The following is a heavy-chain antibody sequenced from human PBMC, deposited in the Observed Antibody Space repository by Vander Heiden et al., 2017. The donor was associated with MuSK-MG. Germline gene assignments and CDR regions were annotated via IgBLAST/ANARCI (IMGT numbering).Heavy chain of an antibody. J-gene: IGHJ6*03. V-gene: IGHV4-59*01. CDR3: ARADSSKLYYYYYMDV. CDR1: GGSISSYY. Sequence: QVQLQESGPGLVKPSETLSLTCTVPGGSISSYYRSWIRQPPGKGLEWIGNIYYSGSTNYNPSLKSRVTISVDTSKNQFSLKLSAVTAADTAVYYCARADSSKLYYYYYMDVWGKGTTVTVSS. CDR2: IYYSGST. D-gene: IGHD4-4*01.